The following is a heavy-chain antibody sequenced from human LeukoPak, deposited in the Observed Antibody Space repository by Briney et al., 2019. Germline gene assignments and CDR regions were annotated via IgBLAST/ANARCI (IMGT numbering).Heavy chain of an antibody. CDR2: ISYDGSNK. J-gene: IGHJ4*02. CDR3: AKERLWFGTGFDY. D-gene: IGHD3-10*01. Sequence: PGGSLRLSCAASGFTFSSYGMHWVRQAPGKGLGWVAVISYDGSNKYYADSVKGRFTISRDNSKNTLYLQMNSLRAEDTAVYYCAKERLWFGTGFDYWGQGTLVTVSS. V-gene: IGHV3-30*18. CDR1: GFTFSSYG.